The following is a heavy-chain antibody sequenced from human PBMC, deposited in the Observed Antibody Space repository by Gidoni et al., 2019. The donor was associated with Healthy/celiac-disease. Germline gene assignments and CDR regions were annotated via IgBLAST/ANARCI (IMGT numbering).Heavy chain of an antibody. J-gene: IGHJ1*01. V-gene: IGHV3-53*01. D-gene: IGHD2-21*02. CDR1: GFTVSSNY. CDR3: ARGTYCGGDCYLQRGVEYFQH. Sequence: EVQLVESGGGLIQPGGSLRLSCAASGFTVSSNYMSWVRQAPGKGLEWVSVIYSGGSTYYADSVKGRFTISRDNSKNTLYRQMNSLRAEDTAVYYCARGTYCGGDCYLQRGVEYFQHWGQGTLVTVSS. CDR2: IYSGGST.